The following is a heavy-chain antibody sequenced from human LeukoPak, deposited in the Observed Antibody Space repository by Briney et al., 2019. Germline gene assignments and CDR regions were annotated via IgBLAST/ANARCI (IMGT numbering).Heavy chain of an antibody. Sequence: ASVKVSCKASGYTFTNYAITWVRQAPGQGPEWMGWISPYNGDRRDALKFQDRVTMTTDTSTTTAYMELRSLRSEEPAVYSCARLRLGELSLGFDPWGQGTLVTVSS. D-gene: IGHD3-16*02. J-gene: IGHJ5*02. CDR1: GYTFTNYA. CDR3: ARLRLGELSLGFDP. V-gene: IGHV1-18*01. CDR2: ISPYNGDR.